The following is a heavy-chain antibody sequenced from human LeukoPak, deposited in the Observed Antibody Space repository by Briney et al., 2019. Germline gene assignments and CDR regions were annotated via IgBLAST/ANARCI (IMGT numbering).Heavy chain of an antibody. V-gene: IGHV4-61*05. CDR2: IYYSGST. Sequence: SETLSLTCTVSGGSISSSSNYWGWIRQPPGKGLEWIGYIYYSGSTNYNPSLRSRVTISGDTSKNQVSLKLSSVTAADTAVYYCARYGDGYKLDYWGQGTLVTVSS. D-gene: IGHD5-24*01. CDR1: GGSISSSSNY. J-gene: IGHJ4*02. CDR3: ARYGDGYKLDY.